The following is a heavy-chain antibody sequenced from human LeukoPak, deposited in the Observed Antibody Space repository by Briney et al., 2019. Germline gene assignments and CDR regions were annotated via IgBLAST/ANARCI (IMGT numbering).Heavy chain of an antibody. CDR2: ITPLFGTA. J-gene: IGHJ4*02. D-gene: IGHD4-11*01. Sequence: GASVKVSCKASGGTFSKYTISWVRQRPGQGLEWMGGITPLFGTANYAQKFQGRVTITADESASTAYMELSSLRSEDTAVYYCASSAGVTPFDYWGQGTLVTVSS. CDR3: ASSAGVTPFDY. CDR1: GGTFSKYT. V-gene: IGHV1-69*13.